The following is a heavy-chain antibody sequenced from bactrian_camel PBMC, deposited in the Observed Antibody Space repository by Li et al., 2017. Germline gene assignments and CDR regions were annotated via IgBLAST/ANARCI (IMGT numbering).Heavy chain of an antibody. CDR3: AADLGLMGY. CDR1: GFSFSTTA. J-gene: IGHJ6*01. V-gene: IGHV3S31*01. CDR2: IHSGGGYT. D-gene: IGHD3*01. Sequence: VQLVESGGGLVQPGGSVRLSCVASGFSFSTTAMSWVRRAPEKGLEWVSAIHSGGGYTYYADSVKGRFTISRDNAKNTLYLQMSSLNPEDTAVYYCAADLGLMGYWGPGTQVTVS.